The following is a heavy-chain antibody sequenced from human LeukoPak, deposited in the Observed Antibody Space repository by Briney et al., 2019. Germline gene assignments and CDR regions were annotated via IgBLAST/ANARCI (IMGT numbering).Heavy chain of an antibody. Sequence: SSETLSLTCTVSGGTISSYYWSWIRQPPGKGLEWIGYINYSGSTNYNPSLKSRVTISVDTSKNQFSLKLSSVTAADTAVYYCARDRKEEDYYYYMDVWGKGTTVTVSS. CDR1: GGTISSYY. CDR2: INYSGST. J-gene: IGHJ6*03. V-gene: IGHV4-59*12. CDR3: ARDRKEEDYYYYMDV.